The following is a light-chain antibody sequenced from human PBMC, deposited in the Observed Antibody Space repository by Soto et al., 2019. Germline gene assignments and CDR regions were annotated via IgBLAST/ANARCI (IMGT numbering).Light chain of an antibody. CDR3: QQYDNLPLT. Sequence: DIQMTHSPSSLSASVGDRVTITCQASQDISNYLNWYQQKPGKAPKLLIYDASNLETGVPSRFSGSGSGTDFTFTISSLQPEDIATYYCQQYDNLPLTCGQGTRLEI. J-gene: IGKJ5*01. CDR2: DAS. V-gene: IGKV1-33*01. CDR1: QDISNY.